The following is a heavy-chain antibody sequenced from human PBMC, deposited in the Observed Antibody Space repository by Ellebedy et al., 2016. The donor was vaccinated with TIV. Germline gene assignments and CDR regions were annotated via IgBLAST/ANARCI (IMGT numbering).Heavy chain of an antibody. CDR3: AHRKWLSTKGYWFDS. V-gene: IGHV2-5*05. D-gene: IGHD3-22*01. Sequence: SGPTLVKPTQTLTLTCSFSGFSLTPSGVGVGWIRQPPGKAPEWLTLIYWDDDERHDPSLKSRVTITKDPSKNQVVLTMTNMDPVDTATYYCAHRKWLSTKGYWFDSWGQGTLVTVSS. CDR2: IYWDDDE. J-gene: IGHJ5*01. CDR1: GFSLTPSGVG.